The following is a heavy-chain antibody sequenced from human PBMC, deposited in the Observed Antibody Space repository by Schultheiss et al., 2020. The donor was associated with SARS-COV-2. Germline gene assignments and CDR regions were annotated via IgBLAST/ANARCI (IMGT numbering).Heavy chain of an antibody. CDR3: ARGDVGYDILTGYYYGTWFDP. Sequence: SETLSLTCAVYGGSFSGYYWSWIRQPPGKGLEWIGEINHSGSTNYNPSLKSRVTISVDTSKNQFSLKLSSVTAADTAVYYCARGDVGYDILTGYYYGTWFDPWGQGTLVTVSS. V-gene: IGHV4-34*01. CDR1: GGSFSGYY. D-gene: IGHD3-9*01. J-gene: IGHJ5*02. CDR2: INHSGST.